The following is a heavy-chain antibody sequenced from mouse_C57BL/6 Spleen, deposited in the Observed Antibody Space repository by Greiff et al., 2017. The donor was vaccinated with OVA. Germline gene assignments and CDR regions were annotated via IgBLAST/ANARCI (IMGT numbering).Heavy chain of an antibody. D-gene: IGHD3-2*02. V-gene: IGHV5-2*01. CDR3: ARLDSSGYWFAY. CDR1: EYEFPSYD. Sequence: EVHLVESGGGLVQPGESLKLSCESNEYEFPSYDMSWVRKTPEKRLELVAAINSDGGSTYYPDTMERRSIIARDNTKKTLYLQMSSLRSEDTALYYCARLDSSGYWFAYWGQGTLVTVSA. J-gene: IGHJ3*01. CDR2: INSDGGST.